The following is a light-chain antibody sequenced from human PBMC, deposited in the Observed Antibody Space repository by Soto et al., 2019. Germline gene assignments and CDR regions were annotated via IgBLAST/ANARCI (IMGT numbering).Light chain of an antibody. J-gene: IGKJ2*01. CDR3: LQYDTSPRT. Sequence: EIVLTQSPGTLSLSPGERATLSCRASQSVSSYLAWYQQKPGQAPRLLIFGASGRATGIPDRFSGSGSGTDFTLTISRLEPEDFAVYFCLQYDTSPRTFGQGTKLVIK. CDR1: QSVSSY. CDR2: GAS. V-gene: IGKV3-20*01.